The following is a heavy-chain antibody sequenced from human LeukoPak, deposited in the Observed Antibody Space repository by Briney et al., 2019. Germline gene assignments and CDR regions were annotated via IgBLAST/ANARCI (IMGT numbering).Heavy chain of an antibody. CDR3: AKGQGEGYRAVVWFDY. CDR1: GFTFSSYG. J-gene: IGHJ4*02. CDR2: IWYDGTNK. V-gene: IGHV3-33*06. D-gene: IGHD6-13*01. Sequence: PGRSLRLSCAASGFTFSSYGMHWVRQAPGKGLEWVAVIWYDGTNKYYADSVKGRFTISRDNSKNTLYLQMNSLRAEDTAVYYCAKGQGEGYRAVVWFDYWGQGTRVTVSS.